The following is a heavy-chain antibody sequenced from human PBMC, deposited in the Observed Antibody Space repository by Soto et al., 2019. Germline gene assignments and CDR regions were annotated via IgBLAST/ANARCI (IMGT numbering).Heavy chain of an antibody. CDR3: AKGDNLGPKTGYAFDP. V-gene: IGHV6-1*01. J-gene: IGHJ5*02. CDR2: TYFRSKWYN. Sequence: SQTLSLPCAISGDSVSRNTASWNWNGQSPSRGLEWLGRTYFRSKWYNDYAVSVKSRIIINPDTSNNQFSLQLNSETPEDTAVYFCAKGDNLGPKTGYAFDPWGQGIMVTVSS. CDR1: GDSVSRNTAS. D-gene: IGHD5-12*01.